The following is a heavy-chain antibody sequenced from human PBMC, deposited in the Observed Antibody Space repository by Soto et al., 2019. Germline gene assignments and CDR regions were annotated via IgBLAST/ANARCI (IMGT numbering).Heavy chain of an antibody. CDR2: IYYSGST. J-gene: IGHJ6*03. CDR1: GGSISSYY. V-gene: IGHV4-59*08. D-gene: IGHD2-2*01. CDR3: ARLADIVVVPAAMGYYMDV. Sequence: SETLSLTCTVSGGSISSYYWSWIRQPPGKGLEWIGYIYYSGSTNYNPSLKSRVTISVDTSKNQFSLKLSSVTAADTAVYYCARLADIVVVPAAMGYYMDVWGKGTTVTVSS.